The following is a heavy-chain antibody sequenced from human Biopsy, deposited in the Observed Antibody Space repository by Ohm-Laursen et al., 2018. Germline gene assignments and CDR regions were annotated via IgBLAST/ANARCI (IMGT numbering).Heavy chain of an antibody. J-gene: IGHJ6*02. CDR3: ARAGVGSDGTDSYYYGMDV. Sequence: GASVKVSCKTSGVTFNSYAISWVRQAPGQGLEWMGGVMPIFGTANYAQKFQGRITMTRDTSTGTVYMDLNSLGSEDTAVYYCARAGVGSDGTDSYYYGMDVWGPGTTVTVSS. CDR2: VMPIFGTA. D-gene: IGHD5-24*01. V-gene: IGHV1-69*05. CDR1: GVTFNSYA.